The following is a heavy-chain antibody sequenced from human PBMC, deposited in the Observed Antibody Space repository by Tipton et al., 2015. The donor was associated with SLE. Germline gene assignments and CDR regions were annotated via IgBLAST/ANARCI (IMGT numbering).Heavy chain of an antibody. D-gene: IGHD6-19*01. J-gene: IGHJ4*02. CDR3: ARVKGIGWSFDD. Sequence: QVQLVQSGPEVKKPGASVKVSCKTSGYTVTSSAITWVRQAPGQGLEWMGWINAYNGNTNYAQKVQGRVSMTTDTSTSTAYMELRSLRSDDTAVYYCARVKGIGWSFDDWGQGTPVTVSS. CDR1: GYTVTSSA. V-gene: IGHV1-18*01. CDR2: INAYNGNT.